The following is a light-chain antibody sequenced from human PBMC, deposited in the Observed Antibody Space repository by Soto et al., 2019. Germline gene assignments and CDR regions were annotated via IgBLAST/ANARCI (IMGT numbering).Light chain of an antibody. CDR1: QSVSSNY. CDR2: GTS. Sequence: EIVLTQSPGTLSLSPGERATLSCRASQSVSSNYLAWYQQKPGQAPRLLIWGTSGRATGITDRFSGSGSGTHFTLTISRLEPEDFAVYYCQQYGGSPSTFGQGTKLEIK. CDR3: QQYGGSPST. V-gene: IGKV3-20*01. J-gene: IGKJ2*01.